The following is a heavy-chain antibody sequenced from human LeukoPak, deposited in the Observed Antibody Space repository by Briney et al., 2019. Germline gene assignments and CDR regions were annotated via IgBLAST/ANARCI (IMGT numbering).Heavy chain of an antibody. V-gene: IGHV3-7*01. CDR1: GFTFSSYW. CDR2: IKQDGSEK. D-gene: IGHD3-10*01. CDR3: ARDEGDRITMVRGNYQYYMDV. Sequence: GGSLRLSCAASGFTFSSYWMSWVRQAPGKGLEWVANIKQDGSEKYYVDSVKGRFTISRDNAKNSLYLQMNSLRAEDTAVYYCARDEGDRITMVRGNYQYYMDVWGKGTTVTVSS. J-gene: IGHJ6*03.